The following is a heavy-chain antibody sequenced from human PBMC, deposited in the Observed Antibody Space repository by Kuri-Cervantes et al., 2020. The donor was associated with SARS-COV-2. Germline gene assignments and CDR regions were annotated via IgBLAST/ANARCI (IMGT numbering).Heavy chain of an antibody. V-gene: IGHV3-23*01. CDR2: ISGSGGST. Sequence: GESLKISCAASGFTVSSNYMSWVRQAPGKGLEWVSAISGSGGSTYYADSVKGRFTISRDNSKNTLYLQMNSLRAEDTAVYYCAREIQIGWGTTVTTWYYYYYGMDVWGQGTTVTVSS. CDR3: AREIQIGWGTTVTTWYYYYYGMDV. CDR1: GFTVSSNY. D-gene: IGHD4-11*01. J-gene: IGHJ6*02.